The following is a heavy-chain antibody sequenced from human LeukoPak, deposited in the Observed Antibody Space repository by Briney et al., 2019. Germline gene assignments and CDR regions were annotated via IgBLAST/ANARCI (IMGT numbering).Heavy chain of an antibody. J-gene: IGHJ2*01. CDR1: GYSISSGYY. V-gene: IGHV4-38-2*02. D-gene: IGHD6-13*01. Sequence: SETLSLTCTVSGYSISSGYYWGWIRQPPGKGLEWIGSISHSGNTYYNPSLKSRVTISVDTSKNQFSLKLTSVTAADTAVYYCARVSSSWYQDWYFDRWGRGTLVTVSS. CDR3: ARVSSSWYQDWYFDR. CDR2: ISHSGNT.